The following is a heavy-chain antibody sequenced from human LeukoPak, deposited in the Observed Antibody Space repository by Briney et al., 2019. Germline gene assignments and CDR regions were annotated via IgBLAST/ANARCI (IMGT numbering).Heavy chain of an antibody. CDR3: ARHVGVLTYYYDSSGYFDY. J-gene: IGHJ4*02. CDR1: GGSISSYY. V-gene: IGHV4-4*07. Sequence: SETLSLTCIVSGGSISSYYWSWIRQPAGKGLEWIGRIYTSGSTNYNPSLKSRVTMSVDTSKNQFSLKLSSVTAADTAVYYCARHVGVLTYYYDSSGYFDYWGQGTLVTVSS. CDR2: IYTSGST. D-gene: IGHD3-22*01.